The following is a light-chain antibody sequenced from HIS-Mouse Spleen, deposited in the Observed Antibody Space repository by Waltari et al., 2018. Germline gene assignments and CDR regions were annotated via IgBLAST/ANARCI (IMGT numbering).Light chain of an antibody. J-gene: IGLJ1*01. CDR2: EVS. V-gene: IGLV2-8*01. CDR3: SSYAGSNNYV. Sequence: QSALTQPPSASGSPGQSVTISCTGTSSDVVGYTYVSWYQQHPGKAPKLMIYEVSKRPSGVPDRFSGSKSGNTASLTVSGLQAEDEADYYCSSYAGSNNYVFGTGTKVTVL. CDR1: SSDVVGYTY.